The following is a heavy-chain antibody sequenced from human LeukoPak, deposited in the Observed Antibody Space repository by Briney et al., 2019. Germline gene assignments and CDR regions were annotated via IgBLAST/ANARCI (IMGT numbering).Heavy chain of an antibody. J-gene: IGHJ6*02. Sequence: ASVKVSCKASGYTFTRYYMHWVRQAPGQGLEWMGIINPSGGSTSYAQKFQGRVTMTRDTSTSTVYMELSSLRSEDTAVYYCATAAWRYCSSTSCYPYYYGMDVWGQGTTVTVSS. CDR2: INPSGGST. CDR3: ATAAWRYCSSTSCYPYYYGMDV. D-gene: IGHD2-2*01. V-gene: IGHV1-46*01. CDR1: GYTFTRYY.